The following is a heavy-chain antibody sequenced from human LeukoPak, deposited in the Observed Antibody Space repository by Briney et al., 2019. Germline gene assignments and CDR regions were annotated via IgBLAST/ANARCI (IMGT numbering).Heavy chain of an antibody. CDR2: IYYSGST. D-gene: IGHD5-24*01. CDR3: ARDRPRRDGYGTYYYYGMDV. V-gene: IGHV4-31*03. Sequence: SQTLSLTCTVSGGSISSGGYYWSWIRQHPGKGLEWIGYIYYSGSTYYNPSLKSRVTISVDTSKNQFSLKLSSVTAADTAVYYCARDRPRRDGYGTYYYYGMDVWGQGTTVTVSS. J-gene: IGHJ6*02. CDR1: GGSISSGGYY.